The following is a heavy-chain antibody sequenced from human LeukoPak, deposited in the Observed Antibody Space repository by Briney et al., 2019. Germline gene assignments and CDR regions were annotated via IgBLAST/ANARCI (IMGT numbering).Heavy chain of an antibody. CDR1: GGSVSSGSYY. J-gene: IGHJ4*02. CDR3: ATYSSGWYGGGDY. Sequence: SETLSLTCTVSGGSVSSGSYYWSWIRQPPGKGLEWIGYIYYSGSTNYNPSLKSRVTISVDTSKNQFSLKLSSVTAADTAVYYCATYSSGWYGGGDYWGQGTLVTVSS. CDR2: IYYSGST. V-gene: IGHV4-61*01. D-gene: IGHD6-19*01.